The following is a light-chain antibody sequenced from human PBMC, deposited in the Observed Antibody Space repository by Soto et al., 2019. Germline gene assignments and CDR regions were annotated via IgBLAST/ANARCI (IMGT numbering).Light chain of an antibody. Sequence: DIQMTQFPSTRSASVGDRVTITFRASQSISSWLAWHQQTPGKAPKLLIYAASRVESGAPSRFSGTGSGTDFTPTISRLEPEDFAVYYCQQYGSSLTFGGGTKVDIK. CDR3: QQYGSSLT. CDR2: AAS. V-gene: IGKV1-5*01. J-gene: IGKJ4*01. CDR1: QSISSW.